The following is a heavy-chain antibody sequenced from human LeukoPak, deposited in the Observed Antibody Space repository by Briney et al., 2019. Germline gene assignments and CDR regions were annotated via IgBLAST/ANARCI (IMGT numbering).Heavy chain of an antibody. CDR3: ARGFVAVLNWFDP. J-gene: IGHJ5*02. V-gene: IGHV4-59*08. Sequence: SETLSLTCTVSGGSISSYYWSWIRQPPGKGLEWIGYIYYSGSTNYNPSLKSRVTISVDTSKNQFSLKLSSVTAADTAVYYCARGFVAVLNWFDPWGQGTLVTVSS. CDR2: IYYSGST. D-gene: IGHD2-2*01. CDR1: GGSISSYY.